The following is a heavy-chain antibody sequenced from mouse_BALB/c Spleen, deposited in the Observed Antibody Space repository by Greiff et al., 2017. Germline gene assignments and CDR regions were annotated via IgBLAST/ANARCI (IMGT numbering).Heavy chain of an antibody. J-gene: IGHJ4*01. D-gene: IGHD2-1*01. Sequence: EVNLVESGGGLVKPGGSLKLSCAASGFTFSSYTMSWVRQTPAKRLEWVATISSGGSYTYYPDSVKGRFTISRDNAKNTLYLQMSSLKSEDTAMYYCTRDGNYSYYYAMDDWGQGTSVTVSS. V-gene: IGHV5-6-4*01. CDR2: ISSGGSYT. CDR1: GFTFSSYT. CDR3: TRDGNYSYYYAMDD.